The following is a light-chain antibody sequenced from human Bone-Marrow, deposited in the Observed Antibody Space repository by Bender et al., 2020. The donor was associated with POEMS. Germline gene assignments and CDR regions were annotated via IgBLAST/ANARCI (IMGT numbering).Light chain of an antibody. J-gene: IGLJ3*02. CDR1: SSDVGGYDY. CDR3: TSYTGLALWV. V-gene: IGLV2-14*01. Sequence: QSALTQPASVSASPGQPITISCTGTSSDVGGYDYVTWYQQHPGKAPKLMIFEGNKRPSGVSDRFSGSKSGNTASLTISGLQAEDEATYYCTSYTGLALWVFGGGTKVTVL. CDR2: EGN.